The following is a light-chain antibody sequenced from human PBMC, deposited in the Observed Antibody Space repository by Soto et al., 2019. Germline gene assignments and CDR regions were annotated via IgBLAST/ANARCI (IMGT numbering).Light chain of an antibody. CDR3: QQRKSWPPLT. CDR1: QNVEGY. J-gene: IGKJ5*01. V-gene: IGKV3-11*01. CDR2: DAS. Sequence: DIVVTQSPAILSLSPGESATLSCRASQNVEGYLAWYQQKPGQAPRLLIYDASNRATGIPARFSGSGSGTDFTLTITSLEPEDFAVYYCQQRKSWPPLTFGQGTRLEIK.